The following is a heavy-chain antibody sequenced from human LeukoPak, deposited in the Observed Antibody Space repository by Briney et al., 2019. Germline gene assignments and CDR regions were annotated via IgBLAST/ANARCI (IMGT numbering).Heavy chain of an antibody. Sequence: GXSXTXYXXXWVXQAPGQGLEWMGRISVHTGNTNYAQKFQGRGTMTTDTSTSTAYMELRSLRSDDTAVYYCARVRSDYGDFGNYWGQGTLVTVSS. V-gene: IGHV1-18*04. D-gene: IGHD4-17*01. J-gene: IGHJ4*02. CDR2: ISVHTGNT. CDR1: GXSXTXYX. CDR3: ARVRSDYGDFGNY.